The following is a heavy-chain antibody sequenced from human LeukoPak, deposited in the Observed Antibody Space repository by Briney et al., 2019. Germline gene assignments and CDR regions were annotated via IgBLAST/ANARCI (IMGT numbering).Heavy chain of an antibody. CDR3: ARGPKWELIAAD. CDR1: GFTFSSYA. Sequence: PGGSLRLSCAASGFTFSSYAMHWVRQAPGKGLEWVAVISYDGSNKYYADSVKGRFTISRDNSKNTLYLQMISLRAEDTAVYYCARGPKWELIAADWGQGTLVTVSS. J-gene: IGHJ4*02. CDR2: ISYDGSNK. D-gene: IGHD1-26*01. V-gene: IGHV3-30*14.